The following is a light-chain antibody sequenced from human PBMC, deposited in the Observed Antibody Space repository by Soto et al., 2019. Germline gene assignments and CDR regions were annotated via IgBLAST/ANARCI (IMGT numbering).Light chain of an antibody. J-gene: IGKJ2*01. CDR3: LQINSYPYT. V-gene: IGKV1-9*01. CDR2: AAS. Sequence: IQFTQSPSSLPASVGDRVTITCRASQGITTYLAWYQQKPGKAPKLLIYAASALQSGVPSRFSGSGSGTDFTLTISRLQPEDFATYYVLQINSYPYTFGQGTKLEIK. CDR1: QGITTY.